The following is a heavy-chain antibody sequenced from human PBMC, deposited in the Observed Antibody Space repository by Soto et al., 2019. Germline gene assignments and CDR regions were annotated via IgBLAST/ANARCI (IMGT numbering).Heavy chain of an antibody. V-gene: IGHV1-46*01. CDR3: GRRAGPGLTYFNF. CDR2: INPSGGST. Sequence: ASVKVSCKASGYTFTSYYMHWVRQAPGQGLEWMGIINPSGGSTSYAQKFQGRVTMTTDTSTTTIYMTLSRLRSDATAVYYCGRRAGPGLTYFNFWGQGTPVTVSS. J-gene: IGHJ4*03. D-gene: IGHD6-13*01. CDR1: GYTFTSYY.